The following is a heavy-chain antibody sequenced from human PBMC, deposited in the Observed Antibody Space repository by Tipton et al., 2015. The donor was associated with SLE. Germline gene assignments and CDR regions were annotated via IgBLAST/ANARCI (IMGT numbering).Heavy chain of an antibody. D-gene: IGHD2-21*01. CDR2: INHRGST. V-gene: IGHV4-34*01. CDR1: GGSFSGYY. CDR3: ARHCQIYSFVY. J-gene: IGHJ4*02. Sequence: TLSLTCALYGGSFSGYYWNWIRQPPGKGLEWIGEINHRGSTYYNPSLKSRVTISVDTSENQFSLKLSSVTAADTAVYYCARHCQIYSFVYWGQGSLVTVSS.